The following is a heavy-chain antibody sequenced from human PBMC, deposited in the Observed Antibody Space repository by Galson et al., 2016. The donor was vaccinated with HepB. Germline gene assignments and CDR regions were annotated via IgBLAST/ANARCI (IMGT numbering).Heavy chain of an antibody. D-gene: IGHD3-10*01. J-gene: IGHJ4*02. Sequence: QSGAEVKKPGESLKISCKASGYRFSSHAIHWVRQAPGQRLEWMGWINPGNGDTEFSQRFQGRVTITRDTSASTVYMDLNSLISEDTAIYYYARDMGSTSTPPFDYWGQGTLVTVSS. V-gene: IGHV1-3*01. CDR2: INPGNGDT. CDR3: ARDMGSTSTPPFDY. CDR1: GYRFSSHA.